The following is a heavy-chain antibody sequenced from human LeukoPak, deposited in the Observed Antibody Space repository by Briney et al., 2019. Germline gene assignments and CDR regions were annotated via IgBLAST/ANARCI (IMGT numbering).Heavy chain of an antibody. V-gene: IGHV3-30-3*01. Sequence: GRSLRLSCAASGFTFSSYAMHWVRQAPGKGLEWVAVISYDGSNKYYADSVKGRFTISRDNSKNTLYLQMNSLRAEDTAVYYCAREPALTIVVVPAALKANWFDPWGQGTLVTVSS. CDR3: AREPALTIVVVPAALKANWFDP. J-gene: IGHJ5*02. CDR1: GFTFSSYA. CDR2: ISYDGSNK. D-gene: IGHD2-2*01.